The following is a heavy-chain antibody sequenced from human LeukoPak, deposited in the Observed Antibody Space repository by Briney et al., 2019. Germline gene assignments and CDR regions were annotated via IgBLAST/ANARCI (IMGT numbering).Heavy chain of an antibody. Sequence: SVKVSCKASGGTFSSYAISWVRQAPGQGLEWMGRIIPIFGTANYAQKFQGRVTITTDESTSTAYMELSSLRSEDAAVYYCARDQGYSSGWSLGYWGQGTLVTVSS. CDR1: GGTFSSYA. CDR2: IIPIFGTA. V-gene: IGHV1-69*05. CDR3: ARDQGYSSGWSLGY. J-gene: IGHJ4*02. D-gene: IGHD6-19*01.